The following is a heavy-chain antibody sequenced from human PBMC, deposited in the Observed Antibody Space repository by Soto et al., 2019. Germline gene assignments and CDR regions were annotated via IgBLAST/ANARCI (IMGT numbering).Heavy chain of an antibody. CDR3: AKDQYSGSPGKPDY. V-gene: IGHV3-30-3*01. D-gene: IGHD1-26*01. CDR1: GFTFSSYA. J-gene: IGHJ4*02. CDR2: ISYDGSNK. Sequence: PGGSLRLSCAASGFTFSSYAMHWVRQAPGKGLEWVAVISYDGSNKYYADSVKGRFTISRDNSKNTLFLQMNSLGADDTAVYYCAKDQYSGSPGKPDYWGQGTLVTVSS.